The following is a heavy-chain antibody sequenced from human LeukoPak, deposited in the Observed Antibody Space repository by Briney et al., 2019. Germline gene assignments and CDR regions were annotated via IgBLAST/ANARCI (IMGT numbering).Heavy chain of an antibody. CDR1: GFTFSSYA. D-gene: IGHD2-15*01. V-gene: IGHV3-30*04. Sequence: GRSLRLSCAASGFTFSSYAMHWVRQAPGKGLEWVAVISYDGSNKYYADSVKGRFTISRDNSKNTLYLQMNSLRAEDTAVYYCAKDMSGFVVVVAATQDDAFDIWGQGTMVTVSS. CDR3: AKDMSGFVVVVAATQDDAFDI. J-gene: IGHJ3*02. CDR2: ISYDGSNK.